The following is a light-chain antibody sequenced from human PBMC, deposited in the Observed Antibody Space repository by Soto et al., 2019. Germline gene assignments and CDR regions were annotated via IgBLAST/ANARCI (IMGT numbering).Light chain of an antibody. J-gene: IGLJ1*01. CDR2: AVT. CDR1: SSDVGAYNF. V-gene: IGLV2-11*01. Sequence: QSALTQPRSVSGSPGQSVTISCTGTSSDVGAYNFVSWYQQFPGKVPKLIIYAVTKRPSGVPDRFSGSKSGNTASLTISGLQAEDEADYYCCPSAGSTYVFGTGTKVTV. CDR3: CPSAGSTYV.